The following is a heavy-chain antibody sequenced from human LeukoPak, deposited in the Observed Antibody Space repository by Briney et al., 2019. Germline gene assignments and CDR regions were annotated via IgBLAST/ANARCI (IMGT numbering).Heavy chain of an antibody. V-gene: IGHV4-34*01. CDR2: INHSGST. D-gene: IGHD6-13*01. CDR1: GGSFSGYY. Sequence: SETLSLTCAVYGGSFSGYYWSWIRPPPGKGLEWIGEINHSGSTNYNPSLKSRVTISVDTSKNQFSLKLSSVTAADTAVYYCARWSSSSWYRFRYFDLWGRGTLVTVSS. CDR3: ARWSSSSWYRFRYFDL. J-gene: IGHJ2*01.